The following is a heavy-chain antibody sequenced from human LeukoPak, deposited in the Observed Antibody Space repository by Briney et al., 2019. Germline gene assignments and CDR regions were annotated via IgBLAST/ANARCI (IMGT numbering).Heavy chain of an antibody. CDR3: ARGPDPGGY. V-gene: IGHV3-23*01. Sequence: GGSLRLSCAASGFTFSNYAMSWVRQAPGKGLEWVSSISGSGGNTYYADSVKGRFTISRDNAKNTLYLQMNSLRAEDTAVYYCARGPDPGGYWGQGTLVTVSS. CDR1: GFTFSNYA. J-gene: IGHJ4*02. CDR2: ISGSGGNT. D-gene: IGHD2-15*01.